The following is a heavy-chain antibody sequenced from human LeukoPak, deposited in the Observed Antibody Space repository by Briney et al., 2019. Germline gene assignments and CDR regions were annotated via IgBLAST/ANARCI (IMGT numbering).Heavy chain of an antibody. J-gene: IGHJ4*02. CDR2: IXXXGST. D-gene: IGHD5-18*01. CDR3: ARARSHVDTAMVSPSLEDY. CDR1: GGSISGYY. V-gene: IGHV4-34*01. Sequence: PSETLSLTCTVSGGSISGYYWSWIRQPPXXXXEWIGXIXXXGSTNYNPSLKSRVTISVDTSKNQFSLKLSSVTAADTAVYYCARARSHVDTAMVSPSLEDYWGQGTLVTVSS.